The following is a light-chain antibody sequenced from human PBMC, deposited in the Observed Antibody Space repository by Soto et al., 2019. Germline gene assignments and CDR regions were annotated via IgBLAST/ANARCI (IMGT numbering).Light chain of an antibody. CDR3: QQYNSLST. Sequence: DIQMTQSPSTLSASVGDRVTITCRASQSISSWLAWYQQKPGKAPKLLIHDASSLESGVPSRFSGSGSGTEFTLTISSLQPDDFATYYCQQYNSLSTFGQGTQVEIK. CDR2: DAS. V-gene: IGKV1-5*01. CDR1: QSISSW. J-gene: IGKJ1*01.